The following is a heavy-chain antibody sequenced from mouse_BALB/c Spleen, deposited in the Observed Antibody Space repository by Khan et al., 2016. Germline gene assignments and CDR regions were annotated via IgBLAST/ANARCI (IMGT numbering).Heavy chain of an antibody. CDR3: ARKDYETIWFAY. J-gene: IGHJ3*01. Sequence: EVQLQESGPELVKPGASVKVSCKASDYSFTDYNMYWVKQSHGKSLEWIGYIDPYNGDTSYNPTFKGKATLTVDKSSNTAFMHLNSLTSEDSAVYYCARKDYETIWFAYWGQGTLVTVSA. CDR2: IDPYNGDT. D-gene: IGHD2-4*01. V-gene: IGHV1S135*01. CDR1: DYSFTDYN.